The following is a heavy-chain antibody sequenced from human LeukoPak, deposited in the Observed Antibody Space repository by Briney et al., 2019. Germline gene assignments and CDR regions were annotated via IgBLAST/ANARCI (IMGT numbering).Heavy chain of an antibody. CDR1: GFTFSSYA. V-gene: IGHV3-23*01. D-gene: IGHD3-9*01. CDR2: ISGSGGST. CDR3: AKGYYDILTDYFHNWFNP. Sequence: PGGSLRLSCAASGFTFSSYAMSWVRQAPGKGLEWVSAISGSGGSTYYADSVKGRFTISRDNSKNTLYLQMNGLRADDTAVYYCAKGYYDILTDYFHNWFNPWGQGTLVIVSS. J-gene: IGHJ5*02.